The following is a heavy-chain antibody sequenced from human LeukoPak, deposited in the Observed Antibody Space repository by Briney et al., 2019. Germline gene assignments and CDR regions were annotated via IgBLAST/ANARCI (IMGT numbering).Heavy chain of an antibody. CDR2: ISAYNGNT. J-gene: IGHJ6*02. CDR1: GYTFTSYG. CDR3: ARAVPYSNYVNYYGMDV. V-gene: IGHV1-18*01. Sequence: ASVKVSCKASGYTFTSYGISWVRQAPGQGLEWMGWISAYNGNTNYAQKLQGRVIMTTDTSTSTAYMELRSLRSDDAAVYYCARAVPYSNYVNYYGMDVWGQGTTVTVSS. D-gene: IGHD4-11*01.